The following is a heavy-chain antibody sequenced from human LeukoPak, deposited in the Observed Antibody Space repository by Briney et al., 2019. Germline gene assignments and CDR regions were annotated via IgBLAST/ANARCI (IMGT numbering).Heavy chain of an antibody. CDR1: GFTFSSYA. V-gene: IGHV3-30-3*01. J-gene: IGHJ4*02. CDR2: ISYDGSNK. D-gene: IGHD3-10*01. CDR3: APDTYYYGSGRSH. Sequence: GGSLRLSCAASGFTFSSYAMHWVRQAPGKGLEWVVVISYDGSNKYYADSVKGRFTISRDNSKNTLYLQMNSLRAEDTAVYYCAPDTYYYGSGRSHWGQGTLVTVSS.